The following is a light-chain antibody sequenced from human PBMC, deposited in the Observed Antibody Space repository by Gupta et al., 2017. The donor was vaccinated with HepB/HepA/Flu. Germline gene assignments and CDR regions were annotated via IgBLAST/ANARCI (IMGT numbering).Light chain of an antibody. J-gene: IGLJ2*01. CDR3: QVWDSSSDHSVV. V-gene: IGLV3-21*04. Sequence: SYVLTQPPSVSVAPGKTARITCGGNNIGSKSVHWYQQKPGQAPVLVIYYDSDRPSGIPERFSGSNSVNTATLTISRVEAGDDADYYCQVWDSSSDHSVVFGGVTKLTVL. CDR2: YDS. CDR1: NIGSKS.